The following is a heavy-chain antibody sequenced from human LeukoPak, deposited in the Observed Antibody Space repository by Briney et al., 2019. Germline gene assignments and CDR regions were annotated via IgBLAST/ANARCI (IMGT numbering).Heavy chain of an antibody. CDR2: IYYSGST. CDR3: ARDRSSSGYCSSTSCYDDAFDI. CDR1: GGSVSSGNYY. Sequence: PSETLSLTCTVSGGSVSSGNYYWSWIRQPPGKGLEWIGYIYYSGSTNYNPSLKSRVTISVDTSKNQFSLKLSSVTAADTAVYYCARDRSSSGYCSSTSCYDDAFDIWGQGTMVTVSS. J-gene: IGHJ3*02. D-gene: IGHD2-2*03. V-gene: IGHV4-61*01.